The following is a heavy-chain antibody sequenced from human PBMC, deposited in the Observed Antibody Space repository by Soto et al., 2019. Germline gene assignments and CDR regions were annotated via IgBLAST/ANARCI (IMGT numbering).Heavy chain of an antibody. CDR1: GGTFSSYT. J-gene: IGHJ5*02. CDR2: IFPILGIA. Sequence: QVQLVQSGAEVKKPGSSVKVSCKASGGTFSSYTISWVRQAPGQGLEWLGRIFPILGIANYAQKFQGRVTITADKSTSTAYMELSSLRSEDTAVYYCARAGCSSTSCYGSWFDPWGQGTLVTVSS. V-gene: IGHV1-69*02. D-gene: IGHD2-2*01. CDR3: ARAGCSSTSCYGSWFDP.